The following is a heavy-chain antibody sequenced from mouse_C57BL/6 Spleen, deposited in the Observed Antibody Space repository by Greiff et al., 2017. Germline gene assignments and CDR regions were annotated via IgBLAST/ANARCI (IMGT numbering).Heavy chain of an antibody. CDR3: ARRGNYYGSSYYYAMDY. Sequence: EVQLQQSGPELVKPGDSVKISCKASGYTFTDYYMNWVKQSHGKSLEWIGDINPNNGGTSYNQKFKGKATLTVDKSSSTAYMELRSLTSEDSAVYYCARRGNYYGSSYYYAMDYWGQGTSVTVSS. CDR2: INPNNGGT. V-gene: IGHV1-26*01. J-gene: IGHJ4*01. CDR1: GYTFTDYY. D-gene: IGHD1-1*01.